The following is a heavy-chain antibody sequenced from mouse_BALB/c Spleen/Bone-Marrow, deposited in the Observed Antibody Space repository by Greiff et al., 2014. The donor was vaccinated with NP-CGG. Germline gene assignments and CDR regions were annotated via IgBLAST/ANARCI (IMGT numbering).Heavy chain of an antibody. CDR3: ARSGYDGFAY. CDR2: INPSNGRT. CDR1: GYTFTSYR. Sequence: VKLMESGAELVKPGASVKLSCKASGYTFTSYRMHWVKQRPGQGLEWIGEINPSNGRTNYNEKFKSKATLTVDKSSSTAYMQLSSLTSEDSAVYYCARSGYDGFAYWGQGTLVTVSA. D-gene: IGHD2-2*01. V-gene: IGHV1S81*02. J-gene: IGHJ3*01.